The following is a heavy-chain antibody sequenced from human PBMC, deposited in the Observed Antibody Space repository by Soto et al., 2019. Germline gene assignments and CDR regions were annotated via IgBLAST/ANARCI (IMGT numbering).Heavy chain of an antibody. CDR2: IIPIFGTA. J-gene: IGHJ3*02. CDR1: GGTFSSYA. CDR3: ARGTFRYCSSTSCYEDDFDI. V-gene: IGHV1-69*01. D-gene: IGHD2-2*01. Sequence: QVQLVQSGAEVKKPGSSVKVSCKASGGTFSSYAISWVRQAPGQGLEWMGGIIPIFGTANYAQKFQGRVTITADESTVKAYMELSSLRSADTTVYYCARGTFRYCSSTSCYEDDFDIWGQGEMRTVSS.